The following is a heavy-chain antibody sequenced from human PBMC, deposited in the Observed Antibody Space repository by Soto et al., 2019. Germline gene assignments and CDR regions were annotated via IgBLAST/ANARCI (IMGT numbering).Heavy chain of an antibody. Sequence: PSETLSLTCSVSGGSIRSNIYYWGWIRQPPGKGLEWIGYIYYSGSTNYNPSLKSRVTISVDTSKNQFSLKLSSVTAADTAVYYCARAPRIAAAASYYYYGMDVWGQGTTVTVSS. CDR3: ARAPRIAAAASYYYYGMDV. V-gene: IGHV4-61*05. J-gene: IGHJ6*02. CDR2: IYYSGST. CDR1: GGSIRSNIYY. D-gene: IGHD6-13*01.